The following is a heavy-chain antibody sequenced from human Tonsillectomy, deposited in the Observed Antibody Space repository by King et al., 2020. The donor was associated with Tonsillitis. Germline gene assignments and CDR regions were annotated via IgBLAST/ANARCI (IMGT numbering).Heavy chain of an antibody. Sequence: VQLVESGGGVVQPGGSLRLSCAASGFTFRTYGMHWVRQVPGTGLDWVAFIGSDGSNEHYADSVKGRFTVSRDNSKNIVYLQMNSLRVEDTAVYRCAKVTGNNYGAGMDVWGQGTTVTVSS. CDR2: IGSDGSNE. D-gene: IGHD5-18*01. CDR3: AKVTGNNYGAGMDV. V-gene: IGHV3-30*02. CDR1: GFTFRTYG. J-gene: IGHJ6*02.